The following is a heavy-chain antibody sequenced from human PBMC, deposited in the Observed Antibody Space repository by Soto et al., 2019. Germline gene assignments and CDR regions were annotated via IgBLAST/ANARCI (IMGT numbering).Heavy chain of an antibody. V-gene: IGHV1-2*04. CDR3: ARDIKAAAGTVYYYGMDV. J-gene: IGHJ6*02. D-gene: IGHD6-13*01. CDR1: GYTFTGYY. CDR2: INPNSGGT. Sequence: GASVKVSCKASGYTFTGYYMHWVRQAPGQGLEWMGWINPNSGGTNYAQKFQGWVTMTRDTSISTAYMELSRLRSDDTAVYYCARDIKAAAGTVYYYGMDVWGQGTTVTVS.